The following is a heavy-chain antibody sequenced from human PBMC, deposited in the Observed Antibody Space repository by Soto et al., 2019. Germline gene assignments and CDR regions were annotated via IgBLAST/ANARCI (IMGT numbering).Heavy chain of an antibody. CDR3: ARVSRDGFNPYYFDY. V-gene: IGHV4-59*01. D-gene: IGHD5-12*01. CDR2: VFYSGST. Sequence: QVQLQESGPGLVKPSETLSHTCTVSGGSISSYLWSWIRQPPGKGLEWIGYVFYSGSTHYNPSIKSRVTISVDTSKNQFSLKLSSVTAADSAVYYCARVSRDGFNPYYFDYWGQGTLVTVSS. CDR1: GGSISSYL. J-gene: IGHJ4*02.